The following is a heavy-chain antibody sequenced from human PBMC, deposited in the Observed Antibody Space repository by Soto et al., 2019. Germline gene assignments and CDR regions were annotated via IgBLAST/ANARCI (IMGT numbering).Heavy chain of an antibody. CDR3: AKGQTYYDFWSGYYTDY. CDR2: ISGSGGST. CDR1: GFTFSSYA. D-gene: IGHD3-3*01. Sequence: PGGYLRLSCADSGFTFSSYALSWVRQAPGKGLEWVSAISGSGGSTYYADSVQGRFTISRDNSKNTLYLQMNSLRAEDTAVYYCAKGQTYYDFWSGYYTDYWGQGTLVTVSS. V-gene: IGHV3-23*01. J-gene: IGHJ4*02.